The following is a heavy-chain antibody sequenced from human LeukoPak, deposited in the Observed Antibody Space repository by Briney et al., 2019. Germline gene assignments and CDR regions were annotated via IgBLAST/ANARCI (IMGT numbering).Heavy chain of an antibody. V-gene: IGHV3-30-3*01. Sequence: GRSLRLSCAASGFTFSSYAMHWVRQAPGKGLEWVAVISYDGSNKYYADSVKGRFTISRDNSKNTLYLQMNSLRAEDTAVYYCARSGYVGQGYWGQGTLVTVSS. J-gene: IGHJ4*02. D-gene: IGHD2-2*01. CDR2: ISYDGSNK. CDR1: GFTFSSYA. CDR3: ARSGYVGQGY.